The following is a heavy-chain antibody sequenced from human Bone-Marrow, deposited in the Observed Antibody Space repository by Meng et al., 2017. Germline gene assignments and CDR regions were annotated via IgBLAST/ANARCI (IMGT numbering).Heavy chain of an antibody. V-gene: IGHV3-33*06. J-gene: IGHJ4*02. CDR1: GFTFSSYG. CDR3: AKTGGGYYDSSGYAEVEDY. D-gene: IGHD3-22*01. Sequence: GGSLRLSCAASGFTFSSYGMHWVRQAPGKGLEWVAVIWYDGSNKYYADSVKGRFTISRDNSKNTLYLQMNSLRAEDTAVYYCAKTGGGYYDSSGYAEVEDYWGQGTLVTVSS. CDR2: IWYDGSNK.